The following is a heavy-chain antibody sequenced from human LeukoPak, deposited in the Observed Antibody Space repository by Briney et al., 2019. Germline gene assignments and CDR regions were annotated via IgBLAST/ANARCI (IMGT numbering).Heavy chain of an antibody. CDR2: IYYSGST. CDR3: AREWVAYSSSSGPDY. J-gene: IGHJ4*02. V-gene: IGHV4-31*03. D-gene: IGHD6-6*01. Sequence: SQTLSLTCTVSGGSISSGGYYWSWIRQHPGKGLEWIGYIYYSGSTYYNPSLKSRVTISVDTSKNQFSLKLSSVTAADTAVYYCAREWVAYSSSSGPDYWGQGTLVTVSS. CDR1: GGSISSGGYY.